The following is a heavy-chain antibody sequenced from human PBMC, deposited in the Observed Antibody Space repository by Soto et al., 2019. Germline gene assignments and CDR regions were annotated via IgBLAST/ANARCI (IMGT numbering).Heavy chain of an antibody. Sequence: GGSLRLSCAASGFTFSNYAMSWVRQAPGKGLEWVSAISGSGGSTYYADSGKGRFTISRDNSKNTLYLQMNSLRAEDTAVYYCAKGSSGFDWLLYYFDHWGQGTLVTVSS. J-gene: IGHJ4*02. CDR1: GFTFSNYA. V-gene: IGHV3-23*01. CDR3: AKGSSGFDWLLYYFDH. CDR2: ISGSGGST. D-gene: IGHD3-9*01.